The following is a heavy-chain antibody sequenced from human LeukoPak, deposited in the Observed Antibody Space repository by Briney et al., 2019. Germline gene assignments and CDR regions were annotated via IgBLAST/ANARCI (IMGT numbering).Heavy chain of an antibody. D-gene: IGHD6-19*01. CDR3: ARDKSSGSFDY. CDR1: GFTFSSYA. Sequence: TGGSLRLSCAASGFTFSSYAMSWVRQAPGKGLEWLSFITGPGGTIYYADSVKGRFTISRDNAKNSLYLQMNSLRVEDTAVYFCARDKSSGSFDYWGQGTLVTVSS. V-gene: IGHV3-48*01. CDR2: ITGPGGTI. J-gene: IGHJ4*02.